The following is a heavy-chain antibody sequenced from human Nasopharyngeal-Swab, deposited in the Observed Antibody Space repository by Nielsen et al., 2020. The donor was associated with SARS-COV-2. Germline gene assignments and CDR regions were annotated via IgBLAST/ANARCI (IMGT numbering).Heavy chain of an antibody. J-gene: IGHJ4*02. CDR2: ISVDGRSK. V-gene: IGHV3-23*01. CDR1: GFTFSSYA. Sequence: GESLKISCAASGFTFSSYAMSWVRQAPGKGLEWVSHISVDGRSKYYADSVKGGFTISRANAKNSLDLQMNILGVEDTAVYYCAGVRGAAAYDSWGQGTLVTVSS. D-gene: IGHD6-25*01. CDR3: AGVRGAAAYDS.